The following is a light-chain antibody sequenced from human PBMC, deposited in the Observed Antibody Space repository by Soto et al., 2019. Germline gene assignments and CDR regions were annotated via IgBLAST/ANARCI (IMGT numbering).Light chain of an antibody. CDR2: DVS. V-gene: IGKV3-11*01. Sequence: EIVMTQSPATLSVSPGERATLSCRASQSVSSYLAWYQQKPGQAPRLVIYDVSNRATGIPARFSGSVSGTDLTINISSLEPEDAEVYYGQQRSNWPITFGQGTRLDIK. CDR3: QQRSNWPIT. CDR1: QSVSSY. J-gene: IGKJ5*01.